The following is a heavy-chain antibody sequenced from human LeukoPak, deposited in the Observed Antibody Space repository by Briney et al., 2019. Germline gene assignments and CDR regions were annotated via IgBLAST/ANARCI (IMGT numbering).Heavy chain of an antibody. J-gene: IGHJ6*02. CDR2: IYTSGST. CDR1: GGSISSGSYY. V-gene: IGHV4-61*02. CDR3: SSSSYYYYGMDV. D-gene: IGHD6-6*01. Sequence: SETLSLTCTVSGGSISSGSYYWSWIRQPAGKGLEWIGRIYTSGSTNYSPSLKSRVTISVDTSKNQFSLKLSSVTAADTAVYYCSSSSYYYYGMDVWGQGTTVTVSS.